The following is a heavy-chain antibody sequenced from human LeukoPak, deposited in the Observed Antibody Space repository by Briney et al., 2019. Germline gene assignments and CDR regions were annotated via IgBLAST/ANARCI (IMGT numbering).Heavy chain of an antibody. CDR1: GYTFTGYY. D-gene: IGHD2-2*01. Sequence: GASVNVSCKASGYTFTGYYIHWVRQAPGQGLEWMGWINPNTGGTNYAQKFQGRVTMTRDTSISTPYMELSSLRSDDTAIYYCARANRGYCSSPSCSVDNWGQGTLVTVSS. V-gene: IGHV1-2*02. J-gene: IGHJ4*02. CDR3: ARANRGYCSSPSCSVDN. CDR2: INPNTGGT.